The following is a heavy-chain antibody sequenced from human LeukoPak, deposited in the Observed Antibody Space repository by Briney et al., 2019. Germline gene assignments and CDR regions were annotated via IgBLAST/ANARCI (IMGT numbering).Heavy chain of an antibody. Sequence: PGGSLRLSCAASGFTFSSYGMSWVRQAPGKGLEWVSAISGSGGTTYYADSVKGRFTISRDNSKNTLHLQMNSLRAEDTAAYYCAKFARRYCSGGSCHPFDYWGQGTLVTVSS. CDR2: ISGSGGTT. J-gene: IGHJ4*02. D-gene: IGHD2-15*01. CDR3: AKFARRYCSGGSCHPFDY. V-gene: IGHV3-23*01. CDR1: GFTFSSYG.